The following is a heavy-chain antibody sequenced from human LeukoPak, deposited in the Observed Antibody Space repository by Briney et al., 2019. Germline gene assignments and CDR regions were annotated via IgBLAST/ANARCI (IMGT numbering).Heavy chain of an antibody. Sequence: SETLSLTCTVPGGPISSGSYYWGWIRQPPGKGLEWIGSVYYSGYTYHNPSLKSRVTISVDTSKNQFSLRLSSVTAADTAVYYCATTTGQLAKTWFDPWGQGTLVTVSS. J-gene: IGHJ5*02. CDR1: GGPISSGSYY. V-gene: IGHV4-39*07. CDR3: ATTTGQLAKTWFDP. CDR2: VYYSGYT. D-gene: IGHD1-1*01.